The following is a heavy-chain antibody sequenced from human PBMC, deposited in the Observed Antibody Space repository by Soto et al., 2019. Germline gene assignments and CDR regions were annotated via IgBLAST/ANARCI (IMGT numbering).Heavy chain of an antibody. Sequence: GGSLRLSCVASEFTFSSYEMNWVRQAPGKGLEWVSYISSSGSIIYYTDSVKGRFTISRDNAKKSLYLQMNALRAEDTAVYYCASFSRNTMPAAGSIDCWGRGTLVTVSS. J-gene: IGHJ4*02. D-gene: IGHD6-13*01. V-gene: IGHV3-48*03. CDR3: ASFSRNTMPAAGSIDC. CDR1: EFTFSSYE. CDR2: ISSSGSII.